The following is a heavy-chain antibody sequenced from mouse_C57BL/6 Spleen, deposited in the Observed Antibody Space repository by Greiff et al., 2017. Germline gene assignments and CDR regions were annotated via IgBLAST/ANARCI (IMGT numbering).Heavy chain of an antibody. D-gene: IGHD2-3*01. CDR2: LYWDDDK. V-gene: IGHV8-12*01. CDR1: GFSLSTSGMG. Sequence: LQQSGPGILQSSQTLSLTCSFSGFSLSTSGMGVSWIRQPSGKGLEWLAHLYWDDDKRYNTSLKSRLTTSEDTSRNQVFLKITSVDTADTATYYCARRADGYSWFAYRGQGTLVTVSA. J-gene: IGHJ3*01. CDR3: ARRADGYSWFAY.